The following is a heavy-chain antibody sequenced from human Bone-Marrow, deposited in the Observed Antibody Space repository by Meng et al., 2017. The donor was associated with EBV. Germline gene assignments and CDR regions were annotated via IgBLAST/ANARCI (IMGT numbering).Heavy chain of an antibody. D-gene: IGHD2-15*01. V-gene: IGHV6-1*01. CDR3: ARVGYCSGGSCYVDAFDI. J-gene: IGHJ3*02. CDR2: TYYRSKWYN. Sequence: QVQLQQSGPGLVKPSQTLPLPCAISGDSVSSNSAAWNWIRQSPSRGLEWLGRTYYRSKWYNDYAVSVKSRITINPDTSKNQFSLQLNSVTPEDTAVYYCARVGYCSGGSCYVDAFDIWGQGTMVTVSS. CDR1: GDSVSSNSAA.